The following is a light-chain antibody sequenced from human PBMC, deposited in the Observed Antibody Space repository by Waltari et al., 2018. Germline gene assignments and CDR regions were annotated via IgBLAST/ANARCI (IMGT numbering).Light chain of an antibody. CDR3: QHYSTYSWT. Sequence: CRASQGVSRWLAWYQQKPGKAPNLLIYKTSTLESGVPSRFSGSGSGTEFSLTISSLQPDDFATYYCQHYSTYSWTFGQGTKLEIK. J-gene: IGKJ1*01. V-gene: IGKV1-5*03. CDR1: QGVSRW. CDR2: KTS.